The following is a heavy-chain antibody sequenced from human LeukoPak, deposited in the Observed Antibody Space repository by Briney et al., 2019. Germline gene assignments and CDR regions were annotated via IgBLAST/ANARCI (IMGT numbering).Heavy chain of an antibody. CDR1: GYSLATDY. CDR3: AWRPWGGSDL. J-gene: IGHJ6*02. Sequence: SETLSLTCTVSGYSLATDYWNWIRQPPGKGLEWVGYIHSGSTNYNPSLKSRVTISVDTSKNQYSLNLNSVTAADTAVYFCAWRPWGGSDLWGQGPTVIVSS. CDR2: IHSGST. D-gene: IGHD3-10*01. V-gene: IGHV4-59*01.